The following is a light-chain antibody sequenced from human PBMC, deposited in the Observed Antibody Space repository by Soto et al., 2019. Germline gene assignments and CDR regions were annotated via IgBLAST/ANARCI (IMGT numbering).Light chain of an antibody. CDR2: GAS. V-gene: IGKV3-20*01. J-gene: IGKJ5*01. Sequence: TQPTSTLAVPPGEGATLSCRASQSVSSNLAWYQQKPCQAPRLLIYGASSRATGIPDRFSGSGSGTDFTLTISRLQPEDFAVYYCQQYGSSPITFGQGTRLEI. CDR1: QSVSSN. CDR3: QQYGSSPIT.